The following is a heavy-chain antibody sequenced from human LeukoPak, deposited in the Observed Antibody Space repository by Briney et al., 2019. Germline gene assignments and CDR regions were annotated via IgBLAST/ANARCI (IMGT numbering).Heavy chain of an antibody. D-gene: IGHD3-9*01. CDR1: GGSISSYY. CDR3: ARVTGYMVEDFFDY. CDR2: IYYSGST. J-gene: IGHJ4*02. Sequence: PSETLSLTCTVSGGSISSYYWSWIRQPPGKGLEWIGYIYYSGSTNYKSSLKSRVTISVDTSKNQFSLKLRYVTAADTAVYYCARVTGYMVEDFFDYWGQGTLVTVSS. V-gene: IGHV4-59*01.